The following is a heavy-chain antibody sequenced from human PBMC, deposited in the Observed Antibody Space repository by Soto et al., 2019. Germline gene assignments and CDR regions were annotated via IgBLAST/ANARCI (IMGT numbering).Heavy chain of an antibody. D-gene: IGHD5-18*01. V-gene: IGHV1-69*13. CDR2: IIPIFGTA. J-gene: IGHJ6*02. Sequence: GASVKVSCKASGGTFSSYAISWVRQAPGQGLEWMGGIIPIFGTANYAQKFQGRVTITADESTSTAYMELSSLRSEDTAVYYCLAVATAMVKAHYYYYGMDLWGQGPTLPVSS. CDR1: GGTFSSYA. CDR3: LAVATAMVKAHYYYYGMDL.